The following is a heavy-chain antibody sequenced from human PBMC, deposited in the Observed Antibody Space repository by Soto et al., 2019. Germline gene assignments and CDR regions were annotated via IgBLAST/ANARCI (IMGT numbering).Heavy chain of an antibody. V-gene: IGHV1-3*01. CDR2: INAATGNT. D-gene: IGHD3-16*02. Sequence: QVQLVQSGAEGKKPGASVKVSCQASGSSFSTYALHWVRQAPGQRLEWMGWINAATGNTKYSQKFQGRVSITRDTSASTSYMELSSLRSDDTAVDYCTRSAVRPSGGLIVPLAYWGQGTVVPVSS. CDR1: GSSFSTYA. J-gene: IGHJ4*02. CDR3: TRSAVRPSGGLIVPLAY.